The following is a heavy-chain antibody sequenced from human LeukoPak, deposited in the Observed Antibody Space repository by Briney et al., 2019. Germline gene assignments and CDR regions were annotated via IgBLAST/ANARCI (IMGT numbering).Heavy chain of an antibody. J-gene: IGHJ5*02. CDR1: GFIFSSYS. CDR2: INPAGTST. D-gene: IGHD3-10*01. Sequence: GGCLRLSCAASGFIFSSYSMNWGRQAPGKGLEWVSSINPAGTSTFHADSVKGRFTISRDNTENSLYMQMDSLRDEDTAVYYCVRDFLGESGAGGPWGQGTLVTVSS. CDR3: VRDFLGESGAGGP. V-gene: IGHV3-21*01.